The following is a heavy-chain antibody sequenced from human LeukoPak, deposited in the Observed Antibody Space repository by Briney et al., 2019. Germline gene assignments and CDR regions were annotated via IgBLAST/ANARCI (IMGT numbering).Heavy chain of an antibody. CDR1: GGTFSSYA. V-gene: IGHV1-69*04. D-gene: IGHD5-24*01. CDR3: ARGGNRDGYKWHDAFDI. J-gene: IGHJ3*02. Sequence: SVKVSCKASGGTFSSYAISWVRQAPGQGLEWMGRIIPILGIASYAQKFQGRVTITADKSTSTAYMELSSLRSEDTAVYYCARGGNRDGYKWHDAFDIWGQGTMVTVSS. CDR2: IIPILGIA.